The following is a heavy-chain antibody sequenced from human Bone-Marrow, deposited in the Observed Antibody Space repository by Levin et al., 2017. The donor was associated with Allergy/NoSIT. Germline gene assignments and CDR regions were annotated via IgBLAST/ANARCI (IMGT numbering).Heavy chain of an antibody. J-gene: IGHJ3*02. CDR3: AKSRANYDVKSAFDI. CDR2: ISGSGGST. CDR1: GFTFSSYA. V-gene: IGHV3-23*01. Sequence: PGESLKISCAASGFTFSSYAMNWVRQAPGKGLEWVSAISGSGGSTYYADSVKGRFSISRDNSKNTLYLQMNSLRAEDTAVYYCAKSRANYDVKSAFDIWGQGTMVTVSS. D-gene: IGHD5-12*01.